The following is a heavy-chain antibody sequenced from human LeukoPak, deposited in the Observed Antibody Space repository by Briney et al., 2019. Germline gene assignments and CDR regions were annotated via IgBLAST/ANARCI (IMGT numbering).Heavy chain of an antibody. J-gene: IGHJ4*02. Sequence: GGSLKPSCAASGFTFSASAMHWVRQTSGKGLEWVGRIRSKANTYATAYAASVKGRFTISRDESKNTAYLEMNSLKIEDTAVYYCTRNWDYSDFLDYWGQGTLVTVSS. D-gene: IGHD4-11*01. CDR2: IRSKANTYAT. V-gene: IGHV3-73*01. CDR1: GFTFSASA. CDR3: TRNWDYSDFLDY.